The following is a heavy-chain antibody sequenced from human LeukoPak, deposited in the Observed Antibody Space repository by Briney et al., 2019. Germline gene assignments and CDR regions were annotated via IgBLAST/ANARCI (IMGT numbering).Heavy chain of an antibody. D-gene: IGHD2-21*02. V-gene: IGHV1-8*01. CDR1: VYTFTSYD. CDR2: INPNSGGT. CDR3: ARDHYHKIHSVMVTAPDY. Sequence: GASVKVSCKASVYTFTSYDINWVRQAPGEGLEWRGCINPNSGGTNYAQKFQGRVTMPRDTSTSTVYMERRSLRSEDTAVYYCARDHYHKIHSVMVTAPDYWGQGTLVIVSS. J-gene: IGHJ4*02.